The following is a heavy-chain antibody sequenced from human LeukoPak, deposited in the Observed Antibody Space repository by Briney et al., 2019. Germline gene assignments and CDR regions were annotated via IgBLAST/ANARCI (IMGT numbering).Heavy chain of an antibody. CDR3: ARASIAARYDAFDI. D-gene: IGHD6-6*01. CDR2: IYTSGST. Sequence: PSETLSLTCTVSGGSISSGSYYWSWIRQPAGKGLEWIGRIYTSGSTNYNPSLKSRVTISVDTSKNQFSLKLSSVTAADTAVYYCARASIAARYDAFDIWGQGTMVTVSS. V-gene: IGHV4-61*02. J-gene: IGHJ3*02. CDR1: GGSISSGSYY.